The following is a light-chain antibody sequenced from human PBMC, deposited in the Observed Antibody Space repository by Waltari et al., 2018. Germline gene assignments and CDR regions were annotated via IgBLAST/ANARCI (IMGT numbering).Light chain of an antibody. V-gene: IGLV3-19*01. J-gene: IGLJ2*01. CDR1: SLRTYY. CDR2: GKN. CDR3: NSRDSSGNHVL. Sequence: SSELTQDPAVCVALAQTVRVTFRGDSLRTYYASWYQQRPGQAPVLVIYGKNNRPSGIPDRFSRSSSGNTASLTISGAQAEDEADYYCNSRDSSGNHVLFGGGTKLTVL.